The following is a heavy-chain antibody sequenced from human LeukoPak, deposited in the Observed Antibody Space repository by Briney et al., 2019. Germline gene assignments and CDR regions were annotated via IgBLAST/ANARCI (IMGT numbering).Heavy chain of an antibody. D-gene: IGHD2-2*01. J-gene: IGHJ5*02. CDR3: ARDGVGIVVVPAEDWFDP. CDR1: GYTFTGYY. Sequence: ASVKVSCKASGYTFTGYYMHWVRHAPGPGLEWMGWINPNSGGTNYAQKFQGRVTMTRDTSISTAYMELSRLRSDDTAVYYCARDGVGIVVVPAEDWFDPWGQGTLVTVSS. V-gene: IGHV1-2*02. CDR2: INPNSGGT.